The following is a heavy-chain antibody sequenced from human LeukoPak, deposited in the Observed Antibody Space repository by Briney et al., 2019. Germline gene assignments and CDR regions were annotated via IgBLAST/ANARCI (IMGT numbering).Heavy chain of an antibody. D-gene: IGHD2-2*01. Sequence: KTSETLSLTCTVSGGSVSSGSYYWSWIRQPPGKGLEWIGYIYYSGSTNYNPSIKSRVTISVDTSKNQFSLKLSSVTAEDTAMYYCARDKLVGYYYGMDVWGQGTTVTVSS. CDR2: IYYSGST. J-gene: IGHJ6*02. V-gene: IGHV4-61*01. CDR3: ARDKLVGYYYGMDV. CDR1: GGSVSSGSYY.